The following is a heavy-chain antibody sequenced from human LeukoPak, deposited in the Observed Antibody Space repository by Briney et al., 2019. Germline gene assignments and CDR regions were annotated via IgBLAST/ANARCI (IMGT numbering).Heavy chain of an antibody. Sequence: GGSLRPSCAASGFTFSSYMMNWVRQAPGKGLEWVSSINSGSTYTYYTESVKGRFTVSRDNAKNSLFLQMNSLRAEDTAIYYCARSLTTLTYEGYWGQGTLVTVSS. V-gene: IGHV3-21*01. J-gene: IGHJ4*02. CDR2: INSGSTYT. CDR1: GFTFSSYM. D-gene: IGHD1-1*01. CDR3: ARSLTTLTYEGY.